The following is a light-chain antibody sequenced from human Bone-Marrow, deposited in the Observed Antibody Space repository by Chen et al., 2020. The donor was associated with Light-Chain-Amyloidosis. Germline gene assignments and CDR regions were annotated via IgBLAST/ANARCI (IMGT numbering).Light chain of an antibody. V-gene: IGLV3-25*03. CDR3: QSADSSGTYEVI. CDR1: DLPTKY. Sequence: SYELTQPPSVSVSPGQTARIPCSGDDLPTKYAYWYQQKPGQAPVLGIHRDTERPSGIAERFSGYSSGTTATLTISGVQEEDEADYHCQSADSSGTYEVIFGGGTKLTVL. J-gene: IGLJ2*01. CDR2: RDT.